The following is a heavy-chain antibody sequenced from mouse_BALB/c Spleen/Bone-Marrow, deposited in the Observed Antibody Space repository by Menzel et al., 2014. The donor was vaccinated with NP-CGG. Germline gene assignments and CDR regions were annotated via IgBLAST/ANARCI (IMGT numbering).Heavy chain of an antibody. CDR3: ASLTGTFDY. D-gene: IGHD4-1*01. J-gene: IGHJ2*01. CDR2: IDPASGNI. Sequence: DVQLQESGTDLVKPGASVKLSCTASGFNIKDTYMHWVKQRPEQGLDWIGRIDPASGNIQYDPKFQGRAAITADTSSNTAYLQLSSLTSEDTAVYYCASLTGTFDYWGQGTPLTVSS. V-gene: IGHV14-3*02. CDR1: GFNIKDTY.